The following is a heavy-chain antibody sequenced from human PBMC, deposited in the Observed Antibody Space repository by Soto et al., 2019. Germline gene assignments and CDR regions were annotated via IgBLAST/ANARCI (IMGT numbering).Heavy chain of an antibody. J-gene: IGHJ6*02. V-gene: IGHV1-18*04. D-gene: IGHD2-15*01. CDR1: GYTFISHG. CDR3: ARVSSSLVVVQYYGMDV. CDR2: ISGKNGNT. Sequence: QVQLVQSGVEVKKPGASVKVSCKASGYTFISHGISWVRQAPGQGLEWMGWISGKNGNTNYAQKLQGRVTLTTDTSTSTVYMELRSLRGDDTAVYYCARVSSSLVVVQYYGMDVWGQGTTVTVSS.